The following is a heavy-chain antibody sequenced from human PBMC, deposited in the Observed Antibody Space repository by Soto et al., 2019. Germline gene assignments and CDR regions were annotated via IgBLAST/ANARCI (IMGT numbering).Heavy chain of an antibody. Sequence: PGGSLRLSCAASGFTFSSYGMHWVRQAPGKGLEWVAVISYDGSNKYYADSVKGRFTISRDNSKNTLYLQMNSLRAEDTAVYYCAKVSGSYSEVSYFDYWGQGTLVTVSS. V-gene: IGHV3-30*18. J-gene: IGHJ4*02. CDR3: AKVSGSYSEVSYFDY. D-gene: IGHD1-26*01. CDR1: GFTFSSYG. CDR2: ISYDGSNK.